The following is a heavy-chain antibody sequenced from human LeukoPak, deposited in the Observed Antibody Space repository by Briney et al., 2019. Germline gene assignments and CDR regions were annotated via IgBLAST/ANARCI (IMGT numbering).Heavy chain of an antibody. V-gene: IGHV1-3*01. CDR3: ARDNTHMDAGWFDP. CDR2: INAGNGNT. J-gene: IGHJ5*02. CDR1: GYTFTSYA. Sequence: GASVKVSCEASGYTFTSYAMHWVRQAPGQRLEWMGWINAGNGNTKYSQKFQGRVTITRDTSASTAYMELSSLRSEDTAVYYCARDNTHMDAGWFDPWGQGTLVTVSS. D-gene: IGHD5-18*01.